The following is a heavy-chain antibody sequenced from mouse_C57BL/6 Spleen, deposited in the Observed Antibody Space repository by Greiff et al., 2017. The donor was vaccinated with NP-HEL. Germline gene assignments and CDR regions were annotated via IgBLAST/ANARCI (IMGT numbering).Heavy chain of an antibody. CDR3: ARNDGYPAWFAY. J-gene: IGHJ3*01. CDR2: IDPEDGET. V-gene: IGHV14-2*01. D-gene: IGHD2-3*01. Sequence: EVQLHQSGAELVKPGASVKLSCTASGFNIKDYYMHWVKQRTEQGLEWIGRIDPEDGETKYAPKFQGKATITADPTSNTAYLQLSSLTSEDTAVYYWARNDGYPAWFAYWGQGTLVTVSA. CDR1: GFNIKDYY.